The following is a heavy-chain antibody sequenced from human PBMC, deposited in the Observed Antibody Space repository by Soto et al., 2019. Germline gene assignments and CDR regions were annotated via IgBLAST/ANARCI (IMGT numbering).Heavy chain of an antibody. J-gene: IGHJ4*02. CDR1: SYG. CDR2: ISAYNGNT. CDR3: AREPNYFDY. V-gene: IGHV1-18*01. Sequence: SYGISWVRQAPGQGLEWMGWISAYNGNTKYAQKLQGRVTMTTDTSTSTAYMELRSLRSDDTAVYYWAREPNYFDYWGQGTLVTVSS.